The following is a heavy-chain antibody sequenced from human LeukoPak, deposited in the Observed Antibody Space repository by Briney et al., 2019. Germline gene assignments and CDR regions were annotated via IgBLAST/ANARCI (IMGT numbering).Heavy chain of an antibody. D-gene: IGHD3-22*01. Sequence: ASVKVSCKASGYTFTSYDINWVRQATGQGLEWMGWMNPNSGNTGYAQKFQGRVTITRNTSISTAYMELSSLRSEDTAVYYCARLAYYDSSGYYYVMDAFDIWGQGTMVTVSS. CDR2: MNPNSGNT. CDR3: ARLAYYDSSGYYYVMDAFDI. J-gene: IGHJ3*02. V-gene: IGHV1-8*03. CDR1: GYTFTSYD.